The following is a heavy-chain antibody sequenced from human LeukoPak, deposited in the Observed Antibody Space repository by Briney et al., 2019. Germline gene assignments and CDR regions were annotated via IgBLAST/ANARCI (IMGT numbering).Heavy chain of an antibody. D-gene: IGHD3-22*01. J-gene: IGHJ3*02. Sequence: GGSLRLSCAASAFTFSTYVMHWVPQAPGKGLECVSAISNNGGSTYYANSVKGRFTISRDNSKNILYLQMGSLRAEDTAVYYCASRTYYYDSSGYYYDAFDIWGQGTMVTVSS. V-gene: IGHV3-64*01. CDR1: AFTFSTYV. CDR3: ASRTYYYDSSGYYYDAFDI. CDR2: ISNNGGST.